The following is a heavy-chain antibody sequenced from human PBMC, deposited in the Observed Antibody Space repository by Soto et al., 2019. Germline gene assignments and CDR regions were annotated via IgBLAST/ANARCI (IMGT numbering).Heavy chain of an antibody. CDR1: GGTFSSYA. V-gene: IGHV1-69*13. CDR3: ARERRPTYYYDSSGRNDAFDI. J-gene: IGHJ3*02. Sequence: ASVKVSCKASGGTFSSYAISWVRQAPGQGLEWMGGIIPIFGTANYAQKFQGRVTITADESTSTAYMELSSLRSEDTAVYYCARERRPTYYYDSSGRNDAFDIWGQGTMVTVSS. D-gene: IGHD3-22*01. CDR2: IIPIFGTA.